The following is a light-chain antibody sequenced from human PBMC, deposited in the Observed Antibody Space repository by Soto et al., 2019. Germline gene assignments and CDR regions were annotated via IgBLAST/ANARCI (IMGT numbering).Light chain of an antibody. J-gene: IGKJ1*01. Sequence: EIVMTQSRATLSVSPGERATLSCRASQSVSSNLAWYQQKPGQAPRLLIYGASTRATGIPARFSGSGSGTEFTLTISSLQSEDFAVYYCQQYNNWFWTFGQGTKVEIK. CDR1: QSVSSN. V-gene: IGKV3-15*01. CDR2: GAS. CDR3: QQYNNWFWT.